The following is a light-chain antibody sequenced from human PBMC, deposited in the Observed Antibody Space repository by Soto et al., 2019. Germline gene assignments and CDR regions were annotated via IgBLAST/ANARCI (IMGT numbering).Light chain of an antibody. CDR1: QSINNN. J-gene: IGKJ1*01. CDR2: GAS. V-gene: IGKV3-15*01. Sequence: EIVMTQSPATLSVSPGERATLSCRASQSINNNLAWYQQKPGQAPRLLIHGASTRATGIPARISGSGSGTEFTLTISSLQSEDLAVYYCQQYNNWPWTFGRGTEVEIK. CDR3: QQYNNWPWT.